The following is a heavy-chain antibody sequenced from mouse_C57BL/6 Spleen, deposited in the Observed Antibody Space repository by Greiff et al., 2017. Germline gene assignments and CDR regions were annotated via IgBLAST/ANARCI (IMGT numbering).Heavy chain of an antibody. Sequence: EVKVVESGGDLVKPGGSLKLSCAASGFTFSSYGMSWVRQTPDKRLEWVATISSGGSYTYYPDSVKGRFTISRDNAKNTLYLQMSSLKSEDTAMYYCARQYSNSRYWYFDVWGTGTTVTVSS. CDR3: ARQYSNSRYWYFDV. CDR2: ISSGGSYT. V-gene: IGHV5-6*01. CDR1: GFTFSSYG. D-gene: IGHD2-5*01. J-gene: IGHJ1*03.